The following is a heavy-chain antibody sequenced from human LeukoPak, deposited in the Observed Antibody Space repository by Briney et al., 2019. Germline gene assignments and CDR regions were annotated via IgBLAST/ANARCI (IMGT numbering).Heavy chain of an antibody. Sequence: GGSLRLSCVVSGFTFSSYAMSWVRQAPGKGLEWVSGISGSGGSTYYADSVKGRFTISRDNAKNSLYLQMNSLRAEDTAVYYCARVRQWLAQGVFDYWGQGTLVTVSS. J-gene: IGHJ4*02. V-gene: IGHV3-23*01. CDR2: ISGSGGST. D-gene: IGHD6-19*01. CDR3: ARVRQWLAQGVFDY. CDR1: GFTFSSYA.